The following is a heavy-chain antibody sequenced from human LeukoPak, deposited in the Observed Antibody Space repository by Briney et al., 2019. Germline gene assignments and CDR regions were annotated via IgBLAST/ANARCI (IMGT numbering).Heavy chain of an antibody. CDR1: GFTFRNAW. CDR3: TTNVLRWELFDY. CDR2: IRRETDDGTT. D-gene: IGHD1-26*01. V-gene: IGHV3-15*01. J-gene: IGHJ4*02. Sequence: VGSLRLSCTASGFTFRNAWMSWVRQAPGKGLEWVGRIRRETDDGTTDYAAPVKGRVTISRDDSKNSLYLQMNNLNTEDTAVYYCTTNVLRWELFDYWGQGTLVSVSS.